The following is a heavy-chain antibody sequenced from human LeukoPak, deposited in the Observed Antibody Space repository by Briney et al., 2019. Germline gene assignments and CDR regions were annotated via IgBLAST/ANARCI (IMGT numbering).Heavy chain of an antibody. CDR2: INPNRGGT. J-gene: IGHJ4*02. CDR1: GYTFTGYY. CDR3: AGSVASSGHMPHHY. D-gene: IGHD5-18*01. Sequence: EASVKVSCKASGYTFTGYYIHWVRQAPGQGLEWMGRINPNRGGTNYAQNFQGRVTMTSDTSITTVYMELSGLTSDDTSVYYCAGSVASSGHMPHHYWGQGTLVTVSS. V-gene: IGHV1-2*06.